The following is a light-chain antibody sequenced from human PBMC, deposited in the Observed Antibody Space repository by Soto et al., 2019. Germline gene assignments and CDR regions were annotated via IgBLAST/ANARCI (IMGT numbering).Light chain of an antibody. J-gene: IGKJ1*01. V-gene: IGKV3-15*01. CDR2: GAS. CDR3: QQYNTFWT. Sequence: VVMTQSPATLSVSPGERATLSCRASQSVSSSLAWYQQKPGQAPRLLIYGASTRATGIPARFSGSGSGTEFTLTISSLQSDDFATYYCQQYNTFWTFGPGTKVDIK. CDR1: QSVSSS.